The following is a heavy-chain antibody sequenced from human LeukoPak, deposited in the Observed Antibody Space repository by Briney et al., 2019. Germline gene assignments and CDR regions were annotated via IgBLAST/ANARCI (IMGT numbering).Heavy chain of an antibody. D-gene: IGHD4/OR15-4a*01. CDR3: ARVHGAYPFDY. CDR2: IKTDGSIT. J-gene: IGHJ4*02. CDR1: GFSFSVYW. V-gene: IGHV3-74*01. Sequence: PGGSLRLSCAASGFSFSVYWMHWVRQAPGKGPVWVSRIKTDGSITDYADFVKGRFIISRDNARDSLYLQMNSLRAEDTAVYYCARVHGAYPFDYWGQGTLVTVSS.